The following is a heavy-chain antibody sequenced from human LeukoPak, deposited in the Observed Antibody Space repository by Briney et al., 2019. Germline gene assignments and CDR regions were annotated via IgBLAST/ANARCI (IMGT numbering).Heavy chain of an antibody. D-gene: IGHD6-13*01. CDR3: VRDEGSSSSWYGGHWFDP. CDR1: GGSISSYY. V-gene: IGHV4-4*07. J-gene: IGHJ5*02. Sequence: SETLSLTCTVSGGSISSYYWGWIRQPAGKGLEWIGRIYTSGSTNYNPSLKSRVTMSVDTSKNQFSLKLSSVTAADTAVYYCVRDEGSSSSWYGGHWFDPWGQGTLVTVSS. CDR2: IYTSGST.